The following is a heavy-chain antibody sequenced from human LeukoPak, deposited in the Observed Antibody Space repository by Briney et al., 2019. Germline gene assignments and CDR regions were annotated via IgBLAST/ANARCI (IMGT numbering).Heavy chain of an antibody. J-gene: IGHJ6*03. CDR1: GFTFNDYY. CDR2: ISSSGSTI. Sequence: GGSLRLSCAASGFTFNDYYMSWIRQAPGKGLEWVSYISSSGSTIYYADSVKGRFTISRDNAKNSLYLQMNSLRAEDTAVYYCARLATIFGVVMDYYYYYMDVWGKGTTVTVSS. CDR3: ARLATIFGVVMDYYYYYMDV. V-gene: IGHV3-11*01. D-gene: IGHD3-3*01.